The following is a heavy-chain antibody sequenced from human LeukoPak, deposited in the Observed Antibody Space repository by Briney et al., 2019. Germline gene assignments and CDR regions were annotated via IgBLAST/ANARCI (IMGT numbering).Heavy chain of an antibody. CDR2: ISWNSGSI. CDR1: GFTFYDYA. V-gene: IGHV3-9*01. CDR3: AKDMGYDILTGPTRMSPNPEPYYYGMDV. Sequence: GGSLRLSCAASGFTFYDYAMHWVRQAPGKGLEWVSGISWNSGSIGYADSVKGRFTISRDNAKNSLYLHMNSLRAEDTALYYCAKDMGYDILTGPTRMSPNPEPYYYGMDVWGQGTTVTVSS. D-gene: IGHD3-9*01. J-gene: IGHJ6*02.